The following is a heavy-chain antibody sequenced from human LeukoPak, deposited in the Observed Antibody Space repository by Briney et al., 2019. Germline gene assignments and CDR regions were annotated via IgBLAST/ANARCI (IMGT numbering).Heavy chain of an antibody. V-gene: IGHV1-8*03. CDR2: MNPNSGYT. Sequence: GASVKVPCKASGYTFTSYDINWVRQATGQGLEWMGWMNPNSGYTGYAQKFQGRVTITRNTSISTAYMELSSLRSEDTAVYYCARTYSSGWDYYYYMDVWGKGTTVTVSS. J-gene: IGHJ6*03. CDR3: ARTYSSGWDYYYYMDV. D-gene: IGHD6-19*01. CDR1: GYTFTSYD.